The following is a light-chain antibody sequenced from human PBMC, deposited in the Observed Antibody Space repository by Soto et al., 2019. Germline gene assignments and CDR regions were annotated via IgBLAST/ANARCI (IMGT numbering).Light chain of an antibody. CDR2: GVS. J-gene: IGLJ1*01. CDR3: CSCAGSSNFYV. V-gene: IGLV2-11*01. CDR1: SSEVGAYDY. Sequence: SVVTQPRSGAGGPGRAVTISRPGTSSEVGAYDYVSWYQQHPGKAPKRIIYGVSQRPSGVPDRFSGSKSGNTASLTISGLEAEDEADYYCCSCAGSSNFYVFGMGTKVTVL.